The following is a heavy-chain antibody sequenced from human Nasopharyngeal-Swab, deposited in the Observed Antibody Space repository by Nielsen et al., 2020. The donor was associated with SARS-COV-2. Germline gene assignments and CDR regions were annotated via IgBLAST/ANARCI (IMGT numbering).Heavy chain of an antibody. Sequence: ASVQVSCKASGYTFTSYGISWVRQAPGQGLEWMGWISAYNGNTNYAQKLQGRVTMTTDTSTSTAYMELRRLRSDDTAVYYCARDNFAITMVRGVIIPEDYYGMDVWGQGTTVTVSS. D-gene: IGHD3-10*01. CDR3: ARDNFAITMVRGVIIPEDYYGMDV. CDR1: GYTFTSYG. CDR2: ISAYNGNT. J-gene: IGHJ6*02. V-gene: IGHV1-18*01.